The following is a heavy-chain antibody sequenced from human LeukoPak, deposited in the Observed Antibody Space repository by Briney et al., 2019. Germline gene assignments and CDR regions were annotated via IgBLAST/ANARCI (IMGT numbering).Heavy chain of an antibody. CDR3: ARDSSREQWPPFDY. CDR1: GYTFTTYG. Sequence: VASVKVSCKASGYTFTTYGISWVRQAPGQGLEWMGWISAYNGNTNYAQKLQGRVTMTTDTSTSTAYMELRSLRSDDTAVYYCARDSSREQWPPFDYWGQGTLVTVSS. V-gene: IGHV1-18*01. CDR2: ISAYNGNT. J-gene: IGHJ4*02. D-gene: IGHD6-19*01.